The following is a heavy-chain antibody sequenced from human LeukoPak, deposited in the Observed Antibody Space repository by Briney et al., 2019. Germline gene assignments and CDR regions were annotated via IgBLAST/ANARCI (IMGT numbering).Heavy chain of an antibody. CDR1: GGSISSYY. Sequence: SVTLSLTCTVSGGSISSYYWSWIRQPPGKGLEWIGFIYYSGSNNYSPSLKRRVTISVDTSKNQFSLKLTSVTAADTAVYYCARHGNGAFDIWGQGTMVTVSS. J-gene: IGHJ3*02. D-gene: IGHD1-1*01. V-gene: IGHV4-59*08. CDR2: IYYSGSN. CDR3: ARHGNGAFDI.